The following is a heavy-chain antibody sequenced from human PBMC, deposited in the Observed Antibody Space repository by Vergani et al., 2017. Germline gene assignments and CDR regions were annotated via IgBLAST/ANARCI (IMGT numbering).Heavy chain of an antibody. Sequence: EVQLVESGGGLVQPGGSLRLSCAASGFTFSDHYMDWVRQAPGKGLEWVGRTRHKANSNTTESAASVKSRVNISRDDSKNSLYQQMNSLKTEDTAVYYCGRTSVVAHDAFDIWGKGKMGTVSS. V-gene: IGHV3-72*01. CDR2: TRHKANSNTT. J-gene: IGHJ3*02. CDR3: GRTSVVAHDAFDI. CDR1: GFTFSDHY. D-gene: IGHD2-15*01.